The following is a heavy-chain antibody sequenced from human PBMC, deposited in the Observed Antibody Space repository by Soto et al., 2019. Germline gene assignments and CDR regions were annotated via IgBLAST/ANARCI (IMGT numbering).Heavy chain of an antibody. CDR3: ARPHYGDYAND. CDR2: IYSGGST. D-gene: IGHD4-17*01. J-gene: IGHJ4*02. Sequence: LQLQESGPGLVKPSETLSLTCTVSGGSISSSSYYWGWIRQPPGKGLEWVSVIYSGGSTYYADSVKGRFTISRDNSKNTLYLQMNSLRAEDTAVYYCARPHYGDYANDWGQGTLVTVSS. V-gene: IGHV3-53*01. CDR1: GGSISSSSYY.